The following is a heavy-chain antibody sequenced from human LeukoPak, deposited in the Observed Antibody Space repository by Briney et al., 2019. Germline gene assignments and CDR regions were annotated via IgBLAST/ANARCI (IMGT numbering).Heavy chain of an antibody. J-gene: IGHJ4*02. D-gene: IGHD6-13*01. CDR1: GFTFSSYA. CDR3: AKTYSSSWCRSVGFDY. CDR2: ISGSGGST. V-gene: IGHV3-23*01. Sequence: GGSLRLSCSASGFTFSSYAMSWVRQAPGKGLEWVSAISGSGGSTYYADSVKGRFTISRDNSKNTLYLQMNSLRAEDTAVYYCAKTYSSSWCRSVGFDYWGQGTLVTVSS.